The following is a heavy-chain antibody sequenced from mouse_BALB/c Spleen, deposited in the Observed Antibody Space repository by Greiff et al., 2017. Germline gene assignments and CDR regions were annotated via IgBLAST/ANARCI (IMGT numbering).Heavy chain of an antibody. CDR2: ISTYYGNT. CDR3: ARVADYYGSSFDY. CDR1: GYTFTDYA. Sequence: VQLKESGPELVRPGVSVKISCKGSGYTFTDYAMHWVKQSHAKSLEWIGVISTYYGNTNYNQKFKGKATMTVDKSSSTAYMELARLTSEDSAIYYCARVADYYGSSFDYWGQGTTLTVSS. D-gene: IGHD1-1*01. V-gene: IGHV1-67*01. J-gene: IGHJ2*01.